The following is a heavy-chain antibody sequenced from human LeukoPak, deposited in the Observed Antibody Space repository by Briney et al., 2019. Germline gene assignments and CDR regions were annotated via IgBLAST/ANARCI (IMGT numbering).Heavy chain of an antibody. CDR1: GYTFTGYY. J-gene: IGHJ4*02. CDR2: INPNSGGT. V-gene: IGHV1-2*02. D-gene: IGHD6-25*01. Sequence: ASVKVSCKASGYTFTGYYMHWVRQAPGQGLEWMGWINPNSGGTNYAQKFQGRVTMTRDTSISTAYMELSRLRSDDTAVYYCARDQGSDSGGYPRYYFDYWGQGTLVTVSS. CDR3: ARDQGSDSGGYPRYYFDY.